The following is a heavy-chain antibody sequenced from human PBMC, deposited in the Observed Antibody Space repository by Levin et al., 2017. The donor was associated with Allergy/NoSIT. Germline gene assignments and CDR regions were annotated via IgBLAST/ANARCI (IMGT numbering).Heavy chain of an antibody. V-gene: IGHV3-33*01. D-gene: IGHD5-18*01. CDR1: GFTFSSYG. Sequence: GGSLRLSCAASGFTFSSYGMHWVRQAPGKGLEWVAVIWGDGSNKYYGDSVKGRFTISRDNSKNTLYLQMNSLRAEDTAVYYCASGYTYGSPFDYWGQGTLVTVSS. CDR2: IWGDGSNK. J-gene: IGHJ4*02. CDR3: ASGYTYGSPFDY.